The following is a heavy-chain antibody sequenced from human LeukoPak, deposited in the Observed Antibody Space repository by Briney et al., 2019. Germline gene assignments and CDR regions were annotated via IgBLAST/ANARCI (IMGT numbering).Heavy chain of an antibody. V-gene: IGHV3-66*02. CDR3: AREATAPRPFSTDYYYYMDV. CDR1: GITVSRNH. CDR2: IYSGGST. J-gene: IGHJ6*03. D-gene: IGHD6-6*01. Sequence: GGSLTLSCAASGITVSRNHMSWVRQAPGKGLEWGSGIYSGGSTFDADSVKGRFTSSRDTSKNTFYLQMNSLRVEDTAVYYCAREATAPRPFSTDYYYYMDVWGKGTTVTVSS.